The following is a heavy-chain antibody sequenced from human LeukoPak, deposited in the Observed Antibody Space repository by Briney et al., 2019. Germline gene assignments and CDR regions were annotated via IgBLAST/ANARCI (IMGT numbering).Heavy chain of an antibody. Sequence: SLRLSCAASGFTFSTYEMNWVRQAPGKGLEWVSFISRSGNTIYYADSVKDRFTISRDNAKNSLYLQMTSLRAEDTAVYYCARQSGTYYVALSSDYWGQGTLVTVSS. CDR3: ARQSGTYYVALSSDY. CDR1: GFTFSTYE. D-gene: IGHD1-26*01. CDR2: ISRSGNTI. J-gene: IGHJ4*02. V-gene: IGHV3-48*03.